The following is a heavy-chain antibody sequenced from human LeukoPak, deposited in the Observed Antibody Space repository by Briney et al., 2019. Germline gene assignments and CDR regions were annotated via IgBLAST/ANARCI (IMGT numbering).Heavy chain of an antibody. CDR2: ISYDGSNK. CDR1: GFTFSSYA. Sequence: GGSLRLSCAASGFTFSSYAMHWVRQAPGKGLEWVAVISYDGSNKYYADSVKGRFTISRDNSKNTLYLQMNSLRAEDTAVYYCARVAWSSVVVVAATHFDYWGQGTLVTVSS. V-gene: IGHV3-30*04. CDR3: ARVAWSSVVVVAATHFDY. J-gene: IGHJ4*02. D-gene: IGHD2-15*01.